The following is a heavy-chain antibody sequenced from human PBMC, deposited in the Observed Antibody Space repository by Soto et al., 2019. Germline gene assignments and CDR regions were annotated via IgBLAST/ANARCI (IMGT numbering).Heavy chain of an antibody. CDR3: VKDRWVDY. J-gene: IGHJ4*02. Sequence: SLRLSCSVFGFTFSNYAMHWVRQAPGKGLEYVSSISSNGGSTYYADSVKGRFTISRDNSKSTLYLQMSSLRPEDTAVYYCVKDRWVDYWGQGALVTVSS. CDR2: ISSNGGST. D-gene: IGHD1-26*01. V-gene: IGHV3-64D*06. CDR1: GFTFSNYA.